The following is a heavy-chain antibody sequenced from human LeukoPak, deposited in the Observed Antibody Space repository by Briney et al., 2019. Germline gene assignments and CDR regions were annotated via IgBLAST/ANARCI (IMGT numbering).Heavy chain of an antibody. CDR3: ARDYVYPNP. CDR1: RFSLSSYW. J-gene: IGHJ5*02. V-gene: IGHV3-7*04. D-gene: IGHD2-2*02. Sequence: GGSLRLSRAASRFSLSSYWMRWVRPAPGKGLEWVAHIKQDGSEKYYVDSVQGRFTISRDDAKNSLYLQMNSLRAEDTAVYYCARDYVYPNPWGQGTLVSVSS. CDR2: IKQDGSEK.